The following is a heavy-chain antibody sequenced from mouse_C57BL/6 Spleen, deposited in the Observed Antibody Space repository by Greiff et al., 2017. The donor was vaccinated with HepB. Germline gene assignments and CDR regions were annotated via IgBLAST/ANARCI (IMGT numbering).Heavy chain of an antibody. J-gene: IGHJ3*01. CDR2: INPGSGGT. Sequence: VKLMESGAELVRPGTSVKVSCKASGYAFTNYLIEWVKQRPGQGLEWIGVINPGSGGTNYNEKFKGKATLTADKSSSTAYMQLSSLTSEDSAVYFCAYGNYSWFAYWGQGTLVTVSA. D-gene: IGHD2-1*01. V-gene: IGHV1-54*01. CDR3: AYGNYSWFAY. CDR1: GYAFTNYL.